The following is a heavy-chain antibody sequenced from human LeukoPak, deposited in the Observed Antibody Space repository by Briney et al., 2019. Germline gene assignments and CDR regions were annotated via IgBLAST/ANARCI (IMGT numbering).Heavy chain of an antibody. Sequence: GGSLRLSCTASGFTFSSYAMSWVRQAPGKGLEWVSAISGSGGSTYYADSVKGRFTISRDNSKNTLYLQMNSLRAEDTAVYHCAAPIRFLEWLFDYWGQGTLVTVSS. V-gene: IGHV3-23*01. CDR3: AAPIRFLEWLFDY. CDR1: GFTFSSYA. D-gene: IGHD3-3*01. CDR2: ISGSGGST. J-gene: IGHJ4*02.